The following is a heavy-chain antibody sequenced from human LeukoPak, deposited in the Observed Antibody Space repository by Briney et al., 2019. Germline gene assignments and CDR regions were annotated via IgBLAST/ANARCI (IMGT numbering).Heavy chain of an antibody. D-gene: IGHD4-17*01. J-gene: IGHJ4*02. CDR1: GVSFSGYY. CDR2: INHSGST. V-gene: IGHV4-34*01. CDR3: VRGLEDVTVTTFDY. Sequence: SETLSLTCAVYGVSFSGYYWSWIRQPPGKGLEWSGEINHSGSTKYNPYLKSRVTISVDTSKNQFSLKLSSVTAADTAVYYCVRGLEDVTVTTFDYWGQGTLVTVSS.